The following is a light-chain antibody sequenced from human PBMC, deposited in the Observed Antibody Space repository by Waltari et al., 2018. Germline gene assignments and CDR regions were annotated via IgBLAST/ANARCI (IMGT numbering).Light chain of an antibody. Sequence: DIQMTQSPSTLSASVGDTVTITCRASQGISTSLAWYQQKPGKDPKLLIYFASSLQGGVPPRFSGSGSGTEFTLTIRSLQPEDFATYYCQQLNNYPVTFGQGTRLDIK. CDR2: FAS. V-gene: IGKV1-9*01. CDR1: QGISTS. CDR3: QQLNNYPVT. J-gene: IGKJ5*01.